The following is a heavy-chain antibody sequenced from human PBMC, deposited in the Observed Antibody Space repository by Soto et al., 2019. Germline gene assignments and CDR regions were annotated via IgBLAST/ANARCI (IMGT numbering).Heavy chain of an antibody. CDR3: ARDLFIREYYYYYYGMEV. CDR2: ISSSSSYI. V-gene: IGHV3-21*01. Sequence: PVGSLRLSCASSVFTFSSYSMNCVRQSPGKWLEWVSSISSSSSYIYYADSVKGRFTISRDNAKNSLYLQMNSLRAEDTAVYYCARDLFIREYYYYYYGMEVWGQGTTVIVS. CDR1: VFTFSSYS. D-gene: IGHD3-10*02. J-gene: IGHJ6*01.